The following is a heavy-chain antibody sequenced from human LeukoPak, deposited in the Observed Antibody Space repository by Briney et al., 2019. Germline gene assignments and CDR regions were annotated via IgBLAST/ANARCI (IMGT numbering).Heavy chain of an antibody. D-gene: IGHD2/OR15-2a*01. CDR3: ARPNTYDVGNNAFDI. J-gene: IGHJ3*02. V-gene: IGHV4-59*01. CDR1: GGSMSNYY. CDR2: IYYSGST. Sequence: SETLSLTCTVSGGSMSNYYWTWIRQPPGKGLEWIGYIYYSGSTHYNPSLKSRVTISVDTSKSQFSLKLSSVTAADTVVYYCARPNTYDVGNNAFDIWGQGTMVTVSS.